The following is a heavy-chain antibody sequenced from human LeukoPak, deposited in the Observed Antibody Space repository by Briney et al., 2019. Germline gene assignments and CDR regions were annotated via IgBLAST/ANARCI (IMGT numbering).Heavy chain of an antibody. Sequence: PGGSLRLSCAASGLTFSNFWMHWVRQTPEKGLVWVSRINPDGSDTIYADSVKGRFTISRDNAKNTLYLHMNSLRVEDTAVYHCASSPNTVATADYWGQGTLVTVSS. V-gene: IGHV3-74*01. CDR3: ASSPNTVATADY. CDR2: INPDGSDT. CDR1: GLTFSNFW. D-gene: IGHD4-17*01. J-gene: IGHJ4*02.